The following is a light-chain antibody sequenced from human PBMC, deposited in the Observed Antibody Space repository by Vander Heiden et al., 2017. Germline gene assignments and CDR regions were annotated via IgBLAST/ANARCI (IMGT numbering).Light chain of an antibody. CDR2: DND. CDR1: SSKIGKSF. Sequence: QSVFTQPPSVSPAPGHTVTISCSGSSSKIGKSFVFWYQQFPGTAPNILMYDNDRRPAGTPDRFSGSKSGTSVTLGITGGQNGDEADYYWGVWDGSRSAVLFGGGTKQTVL. V-gene: IGLV1-51*01. CDR3: GVWDGSRSAVL. J-gene: IGLJ2*01.